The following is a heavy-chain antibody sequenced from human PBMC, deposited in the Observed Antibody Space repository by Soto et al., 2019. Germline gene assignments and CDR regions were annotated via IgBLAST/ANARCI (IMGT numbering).Heavy chain of an antibody. V-gene: IGHV3-48*03. CDR2: IHPSGQPI. D-gene: IGHD1-26*01. Sequence: LRLSFAASGFTFSTSEMYWVRQAPGKGLEWVSYIHPSGQPIFYADSVKGRFTISRDNAKNSLYLQMSSLRAEDSAVYYCASRASRWGQGTMVTVSS. J-gene: IGHJ3*01. CDR3: ASRASR. CDR1: GFTFSTSE.